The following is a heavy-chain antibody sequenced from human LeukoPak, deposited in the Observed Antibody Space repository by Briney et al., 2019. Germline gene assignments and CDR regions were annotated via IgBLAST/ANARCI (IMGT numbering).Heavy chain of an antibody. D-gene: IGHD5-18*01. Sequence: GGSLRLSCAASGVIVSTNYMGWVRQAPGKGLEWVSVIYSDGKTYYADSVKDRFTISRDNSKNTLSLQMNSVRAEDTAVYYCARATAMVPFDPWGQGTLVTVSS. J-gene: IGHJ5*02. CDR2: IYSDGKT. CDR1: GVIVSTNY. CDR3: ARATAMVPFDP. V-gene: IGHV3-66*01.